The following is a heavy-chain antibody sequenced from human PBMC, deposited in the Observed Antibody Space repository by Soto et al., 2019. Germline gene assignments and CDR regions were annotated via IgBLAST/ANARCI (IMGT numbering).Heavy chain of an antibody. CDR2: MYYSGST. V-gene: IGHV4-39*02. CDR1: GRSISTSRNF. D-gene: IGHD5-18*01. Sequence: PSETLSLTCSVSGRSISTSRNFWGCMRQPPGKVLEWIGSMYYSGSTYYNPSLKSRLTISADTSKNQFSLNLNSVTAADTAMYYCVREDTYFYYMAVWGTGTTVTVS. J-gene: IGHJ6*03. CDR3: VREDTYFYYMAV.